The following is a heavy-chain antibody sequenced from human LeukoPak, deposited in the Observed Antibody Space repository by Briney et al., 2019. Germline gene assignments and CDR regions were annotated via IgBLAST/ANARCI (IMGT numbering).Heavy chain of an antibody. V-gene: IGHV4-31*03. D-gene: IGHD1-7*01. CDR1: GGSISSGGYY. CDR2: IFYSGGT. Sequence: SETLSLTCTVSGGSISSGGYYWNWIRQHPGKGLEWIGYIFYSGGTYYNPSLKSRVTISVDTSKNQFSLKLSSVTAADTAVYFCARDLRGWNYLYFDYWGQGTLVTVSS. J-gene: IGHJ4*02. CDR3: ARDLRGWNYLYFDY.